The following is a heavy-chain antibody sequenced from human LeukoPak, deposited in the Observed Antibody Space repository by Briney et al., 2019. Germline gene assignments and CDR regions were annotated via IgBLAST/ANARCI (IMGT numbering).Heavy chain of an antibody. V-gene: IGHV1-69*02. CDR2: IIPILGIA. D-gene: IGHD1-26*01. J-gene: IGHJ6*03. Sequence: SVKVSCKASGGTFSSYTISWVRQAPGQGLEWMGSIIPILGIANYAQKFQGRVTITADKSTSTAYMELSSPRSEDTAVYYCANRGANRPRENYYYYYMDVWGKGTTVTVSS. CDR3: ANRGANRPRENYYYYYMDV. CDR1: GGTFSSYT.